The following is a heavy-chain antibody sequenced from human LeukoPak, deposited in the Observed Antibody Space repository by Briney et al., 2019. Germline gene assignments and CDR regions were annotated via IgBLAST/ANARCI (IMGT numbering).Heavy chain of an antibody. CDR2: IYHSGST. D-gene: IGHD2-15*01. CDR3: ARGNGIVVPAAIRVWFDP. Sequence: PSQTLSLTCAVSGGSISSGGYSWSWIRQPPGKGLEWIGYIYHSGSTYYNPSLKSRVTISVDRSKNQFSLKLNSVTAADTAVYYCARGNGIVVPAAIRVWFDPWGQGTPVTVSS. V-gene: IGHV4-30-2*01. J-gene: IGHJ5*02. CDR1: GGSISSGGYS.